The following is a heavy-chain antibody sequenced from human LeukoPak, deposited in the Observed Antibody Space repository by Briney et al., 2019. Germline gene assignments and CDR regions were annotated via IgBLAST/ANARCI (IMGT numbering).Heavy chain of an antibody. CDR2: MNPNSGNT. Sequence: ASVKVSRKASGYTFTSYDINWVRQATGQGLEWMGWMNPNSGNTGYAQKFQGRVTMTRNTSISTAYMELSSLRSEDTAVYYCARVTPLYSSSWYVPSYYYYGMDVWGQGTTVTVSS. V-gene: IGHV1-8*01. J-gene: IGHJ6*02. CDR1: GYTFTSYD. CDR3: ARVTPLYSSSWYVPSYYYYGMDV. D-gene: IGHD6-13*01.